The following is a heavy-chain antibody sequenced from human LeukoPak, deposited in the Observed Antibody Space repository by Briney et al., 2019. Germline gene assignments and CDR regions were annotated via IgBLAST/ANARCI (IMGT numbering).Heavy chain of an antibody. CDR3: TKGTVVRGVDY. Sequence: GGSLRLSCAASGFTFSNSAMSWVRQAPGMGLEWVSAITGSGDSTYYSDSVKGRFTISRDNSKNTLYLQMSSLRAENTAVYYCTKGTVVRGVDYWGQGTLVTVSS. CDR1: GFTFSNSA. CDR2: ITGSGDST. V-gene: IGHV3-23*01. D-gene: IGHD3-10*01. J-gene: IGHJ4*02.